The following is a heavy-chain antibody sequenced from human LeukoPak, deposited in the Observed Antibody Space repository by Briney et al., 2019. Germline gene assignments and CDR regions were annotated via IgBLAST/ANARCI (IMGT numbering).Heavy chain of an antibody. J-gene: IGHJ6*03. CDR1: GFTFSSYA. Sequence: GGSLRLSCAASGFTFSSYAMSWVRQAPGKGLEWVSAISGSGGSTYYADSVKGRFTISRDNSKNTLYLQTNSLRAEDTAVYYCAVAAAGTAEVYYYYYYMDVWGKGTTVTVSS. CDR2: ISGSGGST. V-gene: IGHV3-23*01. CDR3: AVAAAGTAEVYYYYYYMDV. D-gene: IGHD6-13*01.